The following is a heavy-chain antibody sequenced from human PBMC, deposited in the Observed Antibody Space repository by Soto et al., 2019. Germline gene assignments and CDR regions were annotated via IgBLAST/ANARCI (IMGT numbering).Heavy chain of an antibody. Sequence: QLQLQESGPGLVKPSETLSLTCTVSGGSISSFNYFWGWIRQPPGKGLEWIGSLYYSGNTYYNPSLQSRVPISVDTSKKQCTLPLRSVTAADTAVYYCARGGGSTFNWFDPWGQGTLVTVSP. J-gene: IGHJ5*02. D-gene: IGHD2-15*01. V-gene: IGHV4-39*01. CDR2: LYYSGNT. CDR3: ARGGGSTFNWFDP. CDR1: GGSISSFNYF.